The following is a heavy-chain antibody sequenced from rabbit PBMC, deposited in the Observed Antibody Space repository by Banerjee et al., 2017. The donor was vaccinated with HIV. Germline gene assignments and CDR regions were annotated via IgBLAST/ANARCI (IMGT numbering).Heavy chain of an antibody. CDR3: ARTATGTGTWFDYFNL. CDR2: IYAGSDST. V-gene: IGHV1S40*01. Sequence: QSLEESGGDLVKPGASLTLTCTASGFSFSSIDFSSYYYICWVRQAPGKGLEWIGCIYAGSDSTCYASWAKGRFTISKTSSTTVTLQMTSLTAADTATYFCARTATGTGTWFDYFNLWGPGTLVTVS. CDR1: GFSFSSIDFSSYYY. D-gene: IGHD7-1*01. J-gene: IGHJ4*01.